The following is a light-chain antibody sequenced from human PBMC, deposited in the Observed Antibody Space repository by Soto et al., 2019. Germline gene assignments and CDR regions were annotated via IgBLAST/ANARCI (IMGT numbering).Light chain of an antibody. J-gene: IGKJ1*01. CDR2: DGT. CDR1: QSITTW. Sequence: DIQMTQSPSTLSASVGDRVTISCRASQSITTWLAWYQQKPGKAPRFLIYDGTSMESGVPSTLSGSGSGTAFKLAISGLQPNDFAPSYGQQYNNYPWTFGQGTKVEGK. V-gene: IGKV1-5*01. CDR3: QQYNNYPWT.